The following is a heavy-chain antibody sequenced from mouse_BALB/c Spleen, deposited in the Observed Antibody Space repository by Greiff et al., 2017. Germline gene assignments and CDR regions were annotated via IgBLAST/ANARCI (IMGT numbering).Heavy chain of an antibody. V-gene: IGHV5-6*01. J-gene: IGHJ4*01. CDR2: ISSGGSYT. Sequence: EVHLVESGGDLVKPGGSLKLSCAASGFTFSSYGMSWVRQTPDKRLEWVATISSGGSYTYYPDSVKGRFTISRDNAKNTLYLEMSSLRSEDTAMYYCARSRAMDYWGQGTSVTVSS. CDR3: ARSRAMDY. CDR1: GFTFSSYG.